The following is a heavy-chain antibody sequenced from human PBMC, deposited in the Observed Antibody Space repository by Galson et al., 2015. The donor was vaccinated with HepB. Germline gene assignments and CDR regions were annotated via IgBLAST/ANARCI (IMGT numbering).Heavy chain of an antibody. J-gene: IGHJ6*02. CDR1: GYSFTSYW. CDR2: IYPGDSDT. V-gene: IGHV5-51*03. Sequence: QSGAEVKKPGESLKISCKGSGYSFTSYWIGWVRQMPGKGLEWMGIIYPGDSDTRYSPSFQGQVTISADKSISTAYLQWSSLKASDTAMYYCARLSATVLAAAGRPHPYYGMDVWGQGTTVTVSS. D-gene: IGHD6-13*01. CDR3: ARLSATVLAAAGRPHPYYGMDV.